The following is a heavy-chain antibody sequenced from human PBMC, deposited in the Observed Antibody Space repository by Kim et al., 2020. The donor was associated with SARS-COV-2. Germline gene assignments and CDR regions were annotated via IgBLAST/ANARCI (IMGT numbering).Heavy chain of an antibody. Sequence: GESLKISCKGSGYSFTSYWISWVRQMPGKGLEWMGRIDPSDSYTNYSPSFQGHVTISADKSISTAYLQWSSLKASDTAMYYCAASGDSSSSYWGQGTLVTVSS. D-gene: IGHD6-13*01. CDR3: AASGDSSSSY. J-gene: IGHJ4*02. CDR2: IDPSDSYT. V-gene: IGHV5-10-1*01. CDR1: GYSFTSYW.